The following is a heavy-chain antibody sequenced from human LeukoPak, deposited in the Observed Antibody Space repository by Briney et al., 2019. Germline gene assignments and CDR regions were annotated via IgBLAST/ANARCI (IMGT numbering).Heavy chain of an antibody. CDR3: ARGGIAALVDY. D-gene: IGHD6-6*01. Sequence: PSETLSLTCAVYSGSFSGYYWSWIRQPPGKGLEWIGEINHSGSTNYNPSLKSRVTISVDTSKNQFSLKLSSVTAADTAVYYCARGGIAALVDYWGQRTLVTVSS. CDR2: INHSGST. J-gene: IGHJ4*02. CDR1: SGSFSGYY. V-gene: IGHV4-34*01.